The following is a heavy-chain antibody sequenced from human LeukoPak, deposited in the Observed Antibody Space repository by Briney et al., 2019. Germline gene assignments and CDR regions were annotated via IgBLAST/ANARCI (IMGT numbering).Heavy chain of an antibody. V-gene: IGHV3-30*18. CDR2: ISYDGSNK. D-gene: IGHD3/OR15-3a*01. J-gene: IGHJ5*02. Sequence: GGSLRLSCAASGFTFSSYGMHWVRQAPGKGLEWVAVISYDGSNKYYADSVKGRFTISRDNSKNTLYLQMNSLRAEDTAVYYCAKKIRGYGRFGRFQDWFDPWGQGTLVTVSS. CDR1: GFTFSSYG. CDR3: AKKIRGYGRFGRFQDWFDP.